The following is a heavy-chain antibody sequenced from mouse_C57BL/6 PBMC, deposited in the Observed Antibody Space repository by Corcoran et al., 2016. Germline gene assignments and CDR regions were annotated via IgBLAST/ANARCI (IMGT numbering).Heavy chain of an antibody. D-gene: IGHD1-1*01. J-gene: IGHJ1*03. CDR3: ARDEDYYGSSNWYFDV. CDR1: GYSITSGYY. CDR2: ISYDGSN. V-gene: IGHV3-6*01. Sequence: DVQLQESGPGLVKPSQSLSLTCSVTGYSITSGYYWNWIRQFPGNKLEWMGYISYDGSNNYNPSLKNRISITRDTSKNQFFLKLNSVTTEDTATYYCARDEDYYGSSNWYFDVWGTGTTVTVSS.